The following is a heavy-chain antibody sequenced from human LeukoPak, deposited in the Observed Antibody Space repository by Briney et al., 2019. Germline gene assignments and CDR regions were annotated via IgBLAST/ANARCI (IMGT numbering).Heavy chain of an antibody. CDR2: INPNSGGT. J-gene: IGHJ4*02. CDR1: GYTFTDYY. V-gene: IGHV1-2*02. CDR3: AREVDDDSSGYYASYFDY. Sequence: ASVKVSCKASGYTFTDYYMHWVRQAPGQGLEWMGWINPNSGGTNYAQKFQGRVTMTRDTSISTAYMELSRLRSDDTAVYYCAREVDDDSSGYYASYFDYWGQGTLVTVSS. D-gene: IGHD3-22*01.